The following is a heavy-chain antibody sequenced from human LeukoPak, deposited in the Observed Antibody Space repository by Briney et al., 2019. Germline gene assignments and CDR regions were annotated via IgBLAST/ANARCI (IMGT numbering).Heavy chain of an antibody. V-gene: IGHV1-46*01. D-gene: IGHD4-17*01. Sequence: ASVKVSCKASGYTFTSNYIHWVRQAPGQGLEWMGMIYPRDGSTSYAQKFQGRVTMTTDTSTSTAYMELRSLRSDDTAVYYCARVAYGDYPHFDYWGQGTLVTVSS. CDR3: ARVAYGDYPHFDY. CDR1: GYTFTSNY. J-gene: IGHJ4*02. CDR2: IYPRDGST.